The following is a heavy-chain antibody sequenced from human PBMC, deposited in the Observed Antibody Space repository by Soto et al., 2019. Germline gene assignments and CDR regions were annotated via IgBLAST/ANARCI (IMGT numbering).Heavy chain of an antibody. CDR3: ARSGSSGWYSFDP. D-gene: IGHD6-19*01. Sequence: QVQLVQSGAEVKKPGASVKVSCKASGYTFTSYAMHWVRQAPGQRLEWMGWINAGNGNTKYSQKFQGRVTITRDTSASTAYMELSSLRSEDTAVYYCARSGSSGWYSFDPWGQGTLVTVSS. CDR2: INAGNGNT. V-gene: IGHV1-3*01. J-gene: IGHJ5*02. CDR1: GYTFTSYA.